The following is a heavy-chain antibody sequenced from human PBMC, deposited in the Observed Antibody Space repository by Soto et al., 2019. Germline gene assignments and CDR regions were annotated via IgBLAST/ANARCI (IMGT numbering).Heavy chain of an antibody. D-gene: IGHD3-10*01. CDR3: ARGPLATGEFDY. CDR1: GGSISSYY. CDR2: IYYSGST. V-gene: IGHV4-59*01. J-gene: IGHJ4*02. Sequence: SETLSLTCTVSGGSISSYYWSWIRQPPGKGLEWIGYIYYSGSTNYNPSLKSRVTISVDTSKNQFSLKLSSVTAADTAVYYCARGPLATGEFDYWGQGTLVTVSS.